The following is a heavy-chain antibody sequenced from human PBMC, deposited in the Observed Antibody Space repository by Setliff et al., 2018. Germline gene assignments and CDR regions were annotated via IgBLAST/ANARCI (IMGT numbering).Heavy chain of an antibody. V-gene: IGHV3-7*01. CDR2: IKQDGSEK. J-gene: IGHJ6*02. Sequence: PGGSLRLSCAASGFTFSSYWMSWARQAPGKGLEWVANIKQDGSEKYYVDSVKGRFTISRDNSKNTLYLQMDSLRAEDTAVYYCARNWVTAQHYYYGMDVWGQGTTVTVSS. CDR1: GFTFSSYW. CDR3: ARNWVTAQHYYYGMDV. D-gene: IGHD2-21*02.